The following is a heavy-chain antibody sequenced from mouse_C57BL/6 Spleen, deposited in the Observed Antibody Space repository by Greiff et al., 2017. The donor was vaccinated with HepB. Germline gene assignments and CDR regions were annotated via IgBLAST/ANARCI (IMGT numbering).Heavy chain of an antibody. CDR2: IYPGSGNT. CDR3: ARERHLLPFAY. J-gene: IGHJ3*01. CDR1: GYTFTDYY. V-gene: IGHV1-76*01. Sequence: VQLQQSGAELVRPGASVKLSCKASGYTFTDYYINWVKQRPGQGLEWIARIYPGSGNTYYNEKFKGKATLTAEKSSSTAYMQLSSLTSEDSAVYCCARERHLLPFAYWGQGTLVTVSA. D-gene: IGHD6-1*02.